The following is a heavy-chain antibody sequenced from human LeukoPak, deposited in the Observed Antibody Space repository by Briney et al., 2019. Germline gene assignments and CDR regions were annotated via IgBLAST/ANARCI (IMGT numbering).Heavy chain of an antibody. CDR2: IIPILGTA. CDR1: GGTFSSYT. D-gene: IGHD6-19*01. Sequence: SVKVSCKASGGTFSSYTISWVRQAPGQGLEWMGRIIPILGTANYAQKFQGRVTITADESTSTAYMELSSLRSEDTAVYYCARDHSSGGPYFDYWGQGTLVTVSS. V-gene: IGHV1-69*08. J-gene: IGHJ4*02. CDR3: ARDHSSGGPYFDY.